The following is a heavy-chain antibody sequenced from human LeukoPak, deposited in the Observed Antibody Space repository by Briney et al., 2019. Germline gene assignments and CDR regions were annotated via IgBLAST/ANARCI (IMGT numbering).Heavy chain of an antibody. Sequence: GGSLRLSCAASGFTFSNAWMSWVRRAPGKGLEWVGRIKSKTDGGTTDYAAPVKGRFTISRDDSKNTLYLQMNSLKTEDTAVYYCTTAGLAVAADFDYWGQGTLVTVSS. CDR2: IKSKTDGGTT. J-gene: IGHJ4*02. D-gene: IGHD6-19*01. V-gene: IGHV3-15*01. CDR3: TTAGLAVAADFDY. CDR1: GFTFSNAW.